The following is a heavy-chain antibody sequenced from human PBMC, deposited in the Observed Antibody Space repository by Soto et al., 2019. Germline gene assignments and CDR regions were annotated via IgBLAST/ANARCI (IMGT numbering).Heavy chain of an antibody. CDR3: ARDFTYGSGSYLYYYGMDV. J-gene: IGHJ6*02. CDR2: IYSGGST. V-gene: IGHV3-66*01. Sequence: EVQLVESGGGLVQPGGSLRLSCAASGFTVSSNYMSWVRQAPGKGLEWVSVIYSGGSTYYADSVKGRFTISRDNSKNTLYLQMNRRRAEDTAVYYCARDFTYGSGSYLYYYGMDVWGQGTTVTVSS. CDR1: GFTVSSNY. D-gene: IGHD3-10*01.